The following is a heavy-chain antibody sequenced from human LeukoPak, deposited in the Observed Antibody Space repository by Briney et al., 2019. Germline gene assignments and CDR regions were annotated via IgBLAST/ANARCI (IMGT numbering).Heavy chain of an antibody. CDR1: GFTFSSYG. CDR3: AKDDYYDTSGYRD. J-gene: IGHJ4*02. D-gene: IGHD3-22*01. V-gene: IGHV3-30*18. Sequence: RGSLRLSCAASGFTFSSYGMHWVRQAPGKGLEWVAVISYDVGKKYYADSVKGRFTISRDSSQNTLYLQMNSLRAEDTAVYYCAKDDYYDTSGYRDWGQGTLVTVSS. CDR2: ISYDVGKK.